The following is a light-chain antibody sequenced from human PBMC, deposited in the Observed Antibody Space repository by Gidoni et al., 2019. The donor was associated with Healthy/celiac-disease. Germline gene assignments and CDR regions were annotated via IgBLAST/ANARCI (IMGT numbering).Light chain of an antibody. Sequence: EIVLTQSPATLSLSPGERATLSCRASQSVSSYLAWYQQKPGQAPRLLIYDASNRATVIPARFSGSGSGTDFTLTISSLEPEDFAVYYCQQRSNWPPTFGPGTKVDI. J-gene: IGKJ3*01. CDR2: DAS. CDR3: QQRSNWPPT. V-gene: IGKV3-11*01. CDR1: QSVSSY.